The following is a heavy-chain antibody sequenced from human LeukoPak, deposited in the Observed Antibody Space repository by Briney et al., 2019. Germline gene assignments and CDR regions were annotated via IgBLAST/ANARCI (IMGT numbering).Heavy chain of an antibody. CDR1: GYTLTELS. J-gene: IGHJ4*02. Sequence: ASVKVSCKVPGYTLTELSMHWVRQAPGKGLEWMGGFDPEDGETIYAQKFQGRVTMTEDTSTDTAYMELSSLRSEDTAMYYCATDHPAMVRGALGYWGQGTLVTVSS. D-gene: IGHD3-10*01. V-gene: IGHV1-24*01. CDR3: ATDHPAMVRGALGY. CDR2: FDPEDGET.